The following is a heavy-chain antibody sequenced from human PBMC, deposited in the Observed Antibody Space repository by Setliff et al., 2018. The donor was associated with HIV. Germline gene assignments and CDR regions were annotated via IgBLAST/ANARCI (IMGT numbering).Heavy chain of an antibody. D-gene: IGHD5-12*01. CDR2: ISSSGSTI. CDR3: ARDRSWRDGYGFDI. Sequence: LSLSCAASGFTFSDYYMSWIRQAPGKGLEWVSYISSSGSTIYYADSVKGRFTISRDNAKNSLYLQMNSLRAEDTAVYYCARDRSWRDGYGFDIWGQGTMVTVSS. V-gene: IGHV3-11*04. J-gene: IGHJ3*02. CDR1: GFTFSDYY.